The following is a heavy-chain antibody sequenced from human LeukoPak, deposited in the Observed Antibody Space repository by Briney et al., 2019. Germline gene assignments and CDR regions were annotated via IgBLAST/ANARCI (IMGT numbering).Heavy chain of an antibody. Sequence: GGSLRLSCAASGFTFSSYAKSWVRPAPGKGLEWVSAISGSGGSTYYADSVKGRFTISRDNSKNTLYLQMNSLRAEDTAVYYCAKTHLLQTDMEDYWGQGTLVTVSS. J-gene: IGHJ4*02. V-gene: IGHV3-23*01. CDR3: AKTHLLQTDMEDY. CDR2: ISGSGGST. CDR1: GFTFSSYA. D-gene: IGHD5-18*01.